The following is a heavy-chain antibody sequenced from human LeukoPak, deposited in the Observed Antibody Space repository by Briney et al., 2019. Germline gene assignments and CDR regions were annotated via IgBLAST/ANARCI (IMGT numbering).Heavy chain of an antibody. D-gene: IGHD6-13*01. Sequence: GETLKISSKGSGYSFTNYWIGWVRQMPGKGLEWMGIISPDGSVTRYRPSFQGQVTISADKSTTTAYLQWSSLKASDTAMYYCARLTSSWSFDYWGQGTLVTVSS. CDR2: ISPDGSVT. J-gene: IGHJ4*02. CDR3: ARLTSSWSFDY. CDR1: GYSFTNYW. V-gene: IGHV5-51*01.